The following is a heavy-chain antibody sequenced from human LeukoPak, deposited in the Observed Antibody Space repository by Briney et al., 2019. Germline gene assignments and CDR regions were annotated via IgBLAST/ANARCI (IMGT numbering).Heavy chain of an antibody. CDR2: INPNNGGT. V-gene: IGHV1-2*02. CDR3: ARDGYSNGSGWFDP. CDR1: GYSFTAYY. J-gene: IGHJ5*02. Sequence: ASVKVSCKASGYSFTAYYMHWVRQAPGRGLEWMGWINPNNGGTKYAQKFQGRVTMTRDTSISTAYMELSSLRSDDTAMYYCARDGYSNGSGWFDPWGQGTLVIVSS. D-gene: IGHD5-18*01.